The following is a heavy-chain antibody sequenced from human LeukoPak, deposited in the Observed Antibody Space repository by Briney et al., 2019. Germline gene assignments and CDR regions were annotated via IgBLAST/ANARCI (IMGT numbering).Heavy chain of an antibody. CDR3: ASDTSGPDY. V-gene: IGHV3-21*01. Sequence: PGGSLRLSCAASGFTFSTYSMNWVRQAPGKGLEWVSSISSSRSYIYYADSVEGRFTISRDNAKNSLYLQMNSLRAEDTAVYYCASDTSGPDYWGQGTLVTVSS. J-gene: IGHJ4*02. CDR1: GFTFSTYS. CDR2: ISSSRSYI.